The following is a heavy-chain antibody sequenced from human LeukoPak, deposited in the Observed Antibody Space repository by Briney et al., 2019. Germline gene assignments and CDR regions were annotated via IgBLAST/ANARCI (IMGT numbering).Heavy chain of an antibody. CDR1: GFTFSSYW. CDR3: ASIVGATTLLDAFDI. CDR2: IKQGGSEK. V-gene: IGHV3-7*01. Sequence: GGSLRLSCAASGFTFSSYWMSWVRQAPGKGLEWVANIKQGGSEKYYVDSVKGRFTISRDNAKNSLYLQMNSLRAEDTAVYYCASIVGATTLLDAFDIWGQGTMVTVSS. J-gene: IGHJ3*02. D-gene: IGHD1-26*01.